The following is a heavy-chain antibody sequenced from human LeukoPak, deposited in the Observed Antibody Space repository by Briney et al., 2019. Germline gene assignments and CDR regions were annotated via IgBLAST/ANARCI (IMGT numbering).Heavy chain of an antibody. J-gene: IGHJ5*02. CDR1: GGSIGTSAYY. V-gene: IGHV4-31*03. D-gene: IGHD3-16*02. CDR2: ISDSGST. Sequence: SETLSLTCTVSGGSIGTSAYYWNWIRQHPGKGLEWIGFISDSGSTLYNSSLKSRVTISSDTSKDQFSLKLTSLTAADMAVYYCARGRYSYGWIDPWGQGTLVTVSS. CDR3: ARGRYSYGWIDP.